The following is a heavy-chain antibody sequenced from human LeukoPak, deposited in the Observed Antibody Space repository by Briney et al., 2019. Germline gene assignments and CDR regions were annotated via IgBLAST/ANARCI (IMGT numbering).Heavy chain of an antibody. CDR2: ISSSSSYI. Sequence: GGSLRLSCVASGFTFSSYSMNWVRQAPGKGLEWVSSISSSSSYIYYADSVKGRFTISRDNAKNSLYLQMNSLRAEDTAVYYCAREGGYCSSTSCPFDYWGQGTLVTVSS. CDR1: GFTFSSYS. CDR3: AREGGYCSSTSCPFDY. J-gene: IGHJ4*02. V-gene: IGHV3-21*01. D-gene: IGHD2-2*01.